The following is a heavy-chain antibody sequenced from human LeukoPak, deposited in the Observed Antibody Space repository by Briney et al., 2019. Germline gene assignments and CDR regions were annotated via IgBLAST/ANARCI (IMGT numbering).Heavy chain of an antibody. CDR3: AKYFSCGSYCGGDHVYEGDAFDI. CDR2: ISGSGGST. Sequence: GGSLRLSCAASGFTFSSYAMSWVRQAPGKGLEWVSAISGSGGSTYYADSVKGRFTISRDNSKNTLYLQMNSLRAEDTAVYYCAKYFSCGSYCGGDHVYEGDAFDIWGQGTMVTVSS. CDR1: GFTFSSYA. V-gene: IGHV3-23*01. D-gene: IGHD2-21*01. J-gene: IGHJ3*02.